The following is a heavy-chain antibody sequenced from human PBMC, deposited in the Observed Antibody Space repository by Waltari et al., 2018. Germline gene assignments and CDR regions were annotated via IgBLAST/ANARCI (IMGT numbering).Heavy chain of an antibody. J-gene: IGHJ4*02. CDR1: GYTCTSYD. CDR2: MNPNSGNT. Sequence: QVQLVQSGAEVKKPGASVKVSCKASGYTCTSYDINWVRQATGQGLEWMGWMNPNSGNTGYAQKFQGRVTITRNTSISTAYMELSSLRSEDTAVYYCARGLDYYDSSGYRYWGQGTLVTVSS. D-gene: IGHD3-22*01. CDR3: ARGLDYYDSSGYRY. V-gene: IGHV1-8*03.